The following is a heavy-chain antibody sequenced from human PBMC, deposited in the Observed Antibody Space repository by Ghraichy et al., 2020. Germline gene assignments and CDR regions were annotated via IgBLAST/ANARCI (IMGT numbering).Heavy chain of an antibody. J-gene: IGHJ6*02. CDR2: ISGDGGST. Sequence: GGSLRLSCAASGFTFDDYAMHWVRQAPGKGLEWVSLISGDGGSTYYADSVKGRFTISRDNSKNSLYLQMNSLRTEDTALYYCAKDSLAAGTYTDYGMDVWGQGTTVTVSS. CDR3: AKDSLAAGTYTDYGMDV. CDR1: GFTFDDYA. V-gene: IGHV3-43*02. D-gene: IGHD6-13*01.